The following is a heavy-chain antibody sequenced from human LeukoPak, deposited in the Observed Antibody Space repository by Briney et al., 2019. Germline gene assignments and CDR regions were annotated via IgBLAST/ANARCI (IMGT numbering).Heavy chain of an antibody. J-gene: IGHJ4*02. CDR2: ICSSGST. V-gene: IGHV3-53*01. D-gene: IGHD4-17*01. Sequence: PGGSLRLSCAASGFTVSSNYMNWVRQAPGKGLELVSVICSSGSTYYADSVKGRFTISRDNSKNTLYLQMNSLRAEDTPVYYCARDLYGVSHDYWGQGTLVTVSS. CDR3: ARDLYGVSHDY. CDR1: GFTVSSNY.